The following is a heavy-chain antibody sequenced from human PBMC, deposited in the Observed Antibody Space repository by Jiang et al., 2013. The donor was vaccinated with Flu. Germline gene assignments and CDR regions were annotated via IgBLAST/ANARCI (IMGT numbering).Heavy chain of an antibody. V-gene: IGHV3-30-3*01. CDR1: GFTLSNYE. D-gene: IGHD6-13*01. J-gene: IGHJ6*02. CDR2: ISYDGSNK. Sequence: GVVQPGRSLRLSCAASGFTLSNYEMHWVRQAPGKGLEWVAVISYDGSNKYYADSVKGRFTISRDNSKNTLYLQMNSLRAEDTAVYYCARVGAAGTGYYYYGMDVWGQGTTVTVSS. CDR3: ARVGAAGTGYYYYGMDV.